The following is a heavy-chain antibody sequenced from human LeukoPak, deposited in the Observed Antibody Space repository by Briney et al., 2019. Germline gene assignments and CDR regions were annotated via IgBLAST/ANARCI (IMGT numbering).Heavy chain of an antibody. D-gene: IGHD5-12*01. V-gene: IGHV4-39*01. CDR1: GGSLSSSSYY. CDR2: IYYSGST. J-gene: IGHJ4*02. CDR3: ARRKHSGYDFLIDY. Sequence: PSETLSLTCTVSGGSLSSSSYYWGWIRQPPGKGLEWIGSIYYSGSTYYNPSLKSRVTISVDTSKNQFSLKLSSVTAADTAVYYCARRKHSGYDFLIDYWGQGTLVTVSS.